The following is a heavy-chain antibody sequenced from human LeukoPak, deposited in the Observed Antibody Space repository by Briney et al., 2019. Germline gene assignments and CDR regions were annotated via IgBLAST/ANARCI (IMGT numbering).Heavy chain of an antibody. V-gene: IGHV3-21*01. J-gene: IGHJ5*02. D-gene: IGHD2-2*01. CDR3: ARHMQDIVVVPAAIWGGYNWFVP. CDR1: GFTFSSYS. CDR2: ISSSSSYI. Sequence: GGSLRLSCAASGFTFSSYSMNWVRQAPGKGLEWVSSISSSSSYIYYADSVKGRFTISRDNAKNSLYLQMNSLRAEGTVLFYCARHMQDIVVVPAAIWGGYNWFVPWGQGTLVTVSS.